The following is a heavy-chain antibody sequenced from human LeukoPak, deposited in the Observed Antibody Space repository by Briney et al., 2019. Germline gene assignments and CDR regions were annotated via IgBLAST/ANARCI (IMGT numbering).Heavy chain of an antibody. V-gene: IGHV4-59*01. Sequence: SETLSLTCAVYGGSFSGYYWSWIRQPPGKGLEWIGYVYYSGSNNYNPSLKSRVTISVDTSNNQFSLRLSSVTAADTAVYYCARANSGYYLFDYWGQGTLVTVSS. J-gene: IGHJ4*02. CDR2: VYYSGSN. CDR1: GGSFSGYY. D-gene: IGHD3-22*01. CDR3: ARANSGYYLFDY.